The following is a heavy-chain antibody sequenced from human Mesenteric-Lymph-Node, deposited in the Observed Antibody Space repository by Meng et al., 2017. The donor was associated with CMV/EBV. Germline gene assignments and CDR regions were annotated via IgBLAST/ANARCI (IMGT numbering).Heavy chain of an antibody. D-gene: IGHD3-3*01. CDR3: ARDRFLEWLLDYYYGMDV. J-gene: IGHJ6*02. Sequence: ASVKVSCKASGYTFTSYDINWVRQATGQGLEWMGWMNPNSGNTGYAQKFQGRVTITRNTSISTAYMELSSLRSEDTAVYYCARDRFLEWLLDYYYGMDVWGQGTTVTVSS. V-gene: IGHV1-8*03. CDR1: GYTFTSYD. CDR2: MNPNSGNT.